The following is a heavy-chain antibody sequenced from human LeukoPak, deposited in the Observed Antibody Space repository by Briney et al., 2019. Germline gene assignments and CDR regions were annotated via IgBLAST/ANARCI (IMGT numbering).Heavy chain of an antibody. J-gene: IGHJ6*03. CDR2: MNPNSGNT. D-gene: IGHD2-2*02. CDR1: GYTFTNYD. V-gene: IGHV1-8*01. CDR3: ARGVVVVVPAAISGYYYYYYYMDV. Sequence: GASVKVSCKASGYTFTNYDINWVRQATGQGLEWMGWMNPNSGNTGYAQKFQGRVTITRNTSISTAYMELSSLRSEDTAVYYCARGVVVVVPAAISGYYYYYYYMDVWGKGTTVTVSS.